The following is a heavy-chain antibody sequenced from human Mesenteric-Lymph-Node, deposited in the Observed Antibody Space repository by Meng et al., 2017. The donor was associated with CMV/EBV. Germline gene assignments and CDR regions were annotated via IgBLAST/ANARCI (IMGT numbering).Heavy chain of an antibody. CDR1: GGSISSSSYY. CDR3: ARVGPYYDILTGNYRHQFFDY. Sequence: GSLRLSCTVSGGSISSSSYYWGWIRQPPGKGLEWIGSMYYSGSTQYNPSLKSRVTISVDTSKNQFSLKLSSVTAADTAVYYCARVGPYYDILTGNYRHQFFDYWGKGTLVTVSS. J-gene: IGHJ4*02. D-gene: IGHD3-9*01. V-gene: IGHV4-39*07. CDR2: MYYSGST.